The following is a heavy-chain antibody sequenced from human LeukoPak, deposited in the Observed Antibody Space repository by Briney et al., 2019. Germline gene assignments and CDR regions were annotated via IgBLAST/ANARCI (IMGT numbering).Heavy chain of an antibody. CDR2: IYYSGST. CDR1: GVSISSYY. J-gene: IGHJ6*02. Sequence: PSETLSLTCTVSGVSISSYYWSWIRQPPGEGLEWIGYIYYSGSTNYNPSLKSRVTISIDTSKNQFSLKLSSVTAADTAVYYCARHLFYGMDVWGQGTTVTVSS. CDR3: ARHLFYGMDV. V-gene: IGHV4-59*08.